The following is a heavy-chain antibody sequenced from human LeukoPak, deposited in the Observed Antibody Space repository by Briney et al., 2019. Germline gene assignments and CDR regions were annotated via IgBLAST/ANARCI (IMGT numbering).Heavy chain of an antibody. J-gene: IGHJ4*02. CDR2: ISGSGGST. CDR1: GFTFSSYA. V-gene: IGHV3-23*01. CDR3: AKDRYYYDSSGYYYDPYYFDY. Sequence: GGSLRLSCAASGFTFSSYAMSWVRQAPGKGLEWVPAISGSGGSTYYADSVKGRFTISRDNSKNTLYLQMNSLRAEDTAVYYCAKDRYYYDSSGYYYDPYYFDYWGQGTLVTVSS. D-gene: IGHD3-22*01.